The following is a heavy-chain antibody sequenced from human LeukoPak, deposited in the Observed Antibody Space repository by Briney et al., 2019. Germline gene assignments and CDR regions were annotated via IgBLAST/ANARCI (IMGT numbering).Heavy chain of an antibody. D-gene: IGHD6-13*01. J-gene: IGHJ4*02. CDR3: AKGTRQQLVPYYFDY. V-gene: IGHV3-23*01. CDR2: IGGRDTRI. CDR1: GFTFSSHD. Sequence: GGSLRLSCVGSGFTFSSHDMIWVRQAPGKGLEWVSDIGGRDTRINYADSVKGRFTISRDNSKNTLYLQMNSLRAEDTAVYYCAKGTRQQLVPYYFDYWGQGTLVTVSS.